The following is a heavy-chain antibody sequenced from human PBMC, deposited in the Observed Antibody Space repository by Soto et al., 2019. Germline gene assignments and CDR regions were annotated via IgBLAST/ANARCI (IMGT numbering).Heavy chain of an antibody. D-gene: IGHD3-22*01. J-gene: IGHJ6*02. CDR2: INHSGST. V-gene: IGHV4-34*01. Sequence: ETLSLTCAVYGGSFSGYYWSWIRQPPGKGLEWIGEINHSGSTNYNPSLKSRVTISVDTSKNQFSLKLSSVTAADTAVYYCARTSDSSIGYYYYGMDVWGQGTTVTVSS. CDR1: GGSFSGYY. CDR3: ARTSDSSIGYYYYGMDV.